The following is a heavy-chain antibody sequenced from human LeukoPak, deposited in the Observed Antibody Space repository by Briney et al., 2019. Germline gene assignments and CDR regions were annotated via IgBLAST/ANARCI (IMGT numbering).Heavy chain of an antibody. CDR3: ARYDFWSGPLGADY. CDR2: IYHSGST. Sequence: SETLSLTCAVSGYSISSGYYWGWIRQPPGKGLEWIGSIYHSGSTYYNPSLKSRVTISVDTSKNQFSLKPSSVTAADTAVYYCARYDFWSGPLGADYWGQGTLVTVSS. V-gene: IGHV4-38-2*01. D-gene: IGHD3-3*01. CDR1: GYSISSGYY. J-gene: IGHJ4*02.